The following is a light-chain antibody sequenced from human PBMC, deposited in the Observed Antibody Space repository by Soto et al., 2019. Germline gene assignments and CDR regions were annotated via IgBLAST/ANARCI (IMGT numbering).Light chain of an antibody. CDR3: SAYTSSSTL. J-gene: IGLJ1*01. CDR1: SSYVGGYNY. Sequence: QSVLTQPASVSGSPGQSITISCTGTSSYVGGYNYVSWYQQHPGKAPTLMIYAVTDRPSGVSSRFSGSKSGNTASLTISGLQAEDEADYYCSAYTSSSTLFGTGTKVTVL. V-gene: IGLV2-14*01. CDR2: AVT.